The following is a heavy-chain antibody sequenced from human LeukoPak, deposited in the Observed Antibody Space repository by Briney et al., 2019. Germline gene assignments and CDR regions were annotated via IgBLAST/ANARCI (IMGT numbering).Heavy chain of an antibody. CDR3: ARPINWNLRAFDI. V-gene: IGHV1-46*01. J-gene: IGHJ3*02. CDR2: INPSGGST. CDR1: GYTFTSYY. D-gene: IGHD1-20*01. Sequence: GASVKVSCKASGYTFTSYYMHWVRQAPGQGLEWMGIINPSGGSTSYAQKFQGRVTMTRDTSTSTVYMELSSLRSDDTAVYYCARPINWNLRAFDIWGQGTMVTVSS.